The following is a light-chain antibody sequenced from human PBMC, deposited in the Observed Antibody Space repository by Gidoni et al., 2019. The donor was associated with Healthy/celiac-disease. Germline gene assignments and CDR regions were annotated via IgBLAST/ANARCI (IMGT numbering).Light chain of an antibody. V-gene: IGKV1-39*01. CDR2: AAS. CDR1: QSISRY. CDR3: QQSYSTPQVT. J-gene: IGKJ1*01. Sequence: DIQMTQSPSSLSASVGDRVTITCRASQSISRYLDWYQQKPGKAPKLLIYAASSLQSGVPSRFSGSGSGTDFTLTISSLQPEDSATYYCQQSYSTPQVTFGQGTKVEIK.